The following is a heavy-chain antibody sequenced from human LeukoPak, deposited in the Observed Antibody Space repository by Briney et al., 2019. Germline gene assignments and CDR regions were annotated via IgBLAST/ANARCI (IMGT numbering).Heavy chain of an antibody. CDR3: ARYSSSWSCMDV. J-gene: IGHJ6*02. V-gene: IGHV1-69*04. D-gene: IGHD6-13*01. Sequence: ASVKVSCKASGGTFSSYAISWVRQAPGQGLEWMGRIIPIIGVADHAQKLQGRVTITRDTSASTAYMELSSLRSEDTAVYYCARYSSSWSCMDVWGQGTTVTVSS. CDR2: IIPIIGVA. CDR1: GGTFSSYA.